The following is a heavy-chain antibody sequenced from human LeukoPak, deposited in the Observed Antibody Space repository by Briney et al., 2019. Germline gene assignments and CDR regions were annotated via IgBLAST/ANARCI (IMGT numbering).Heavy chain of an antibody. D-gene: IGHD3-10*01. CDR1: GGSVTNDNYF. Sequence: PSETLSLTCTVSGGSVTNDNYFWSWTRQPPGEGLEWIGYIYHSAGSYFNPSLKSRVTMSIDTSRNQFSLKLSSVTAADTAVYYCARRHYGSGNIDSWGQGTLVTVSS. J-gene: IGHJ4*02. CDR3: ARRHYGSGNIDS. V-gene: IGHV4-30-4*01. CDR2: IYHSAGS.